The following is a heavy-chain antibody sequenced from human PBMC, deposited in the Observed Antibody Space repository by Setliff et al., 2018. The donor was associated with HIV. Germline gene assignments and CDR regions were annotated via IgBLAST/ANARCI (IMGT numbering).Heavy chain of an antibody. Sequence: SVKVSCKTSGYTFGSHGISWVRQAPGQGLEWMGGIIPMFGTAKYAQKFQARVTLTTDESTSTAYMEVSGLKSDDTAVYYCARSGYGDYDVEAPWDYWGQGTLVTVSS. V-gene: IGHV1-69*05. CDR3: ARSGYGDYDVEAPWDY. D-gene: IGHD4-17*01. CDR2: IIPMFGTA. J-gene: IGHJ4*02. CDR1: GYTFGSHG.